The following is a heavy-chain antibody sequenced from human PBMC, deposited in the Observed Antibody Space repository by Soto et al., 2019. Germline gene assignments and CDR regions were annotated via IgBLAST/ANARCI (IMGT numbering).Heavy chain of an antibody. D-gene: IGHD2-15*01. CDR2: ISAYNGNT. CDR1: GYTSSSYG. V-gene: IGHV1-18*01. J-gene: IGHJ6*02. CDR3: AGPPPEDYCSGGSCRHYYYGMDV. Sequence: ASVKVSCKALGYTSSSYGISWVRQAPGQGLEWMGWISAYNGNTNYAQKLQGRVTMTTDTSTSTAYMELRSLRSDDTAVYYCAGPPPEDYCSGGSCRHYYYGMDVWGQGTTVTVSS.